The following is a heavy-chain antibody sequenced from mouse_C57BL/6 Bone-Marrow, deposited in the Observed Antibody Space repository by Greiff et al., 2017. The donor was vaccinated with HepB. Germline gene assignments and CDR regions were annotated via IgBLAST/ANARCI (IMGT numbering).Heavy chain of an antibody. J-gene: IGHJ3*01. V-gene: IGHV1-61*01. CDR1: GYTFTSYW. CDR2: IYPSDSET. CDR3: AREVDQAWFAY. Sequence: VKLQQPGAELVRPGSSVKLSCKASGYTFTSYWMDWVKQRPGQGLEWIGNIYPSDSETHYNQKFKDKATLTVDKSSSTAYMQLSSLTSEDSAVYYCAREVDQAWFAYWGQGTLVTVSA. D-gene: IGHD1-1*02.